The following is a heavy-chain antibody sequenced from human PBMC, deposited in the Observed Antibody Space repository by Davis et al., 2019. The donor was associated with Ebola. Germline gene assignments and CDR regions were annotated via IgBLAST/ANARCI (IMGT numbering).Heavy chain of an antibody. CDR1: GYTFTSYY. CDR3: ARPRLRDSSGYYGYYFDY. Sequence: ASVKVSCKASGYTFTSYYMHWVRQAPGQGLEWMGIINPSGGSTSYAQKFQGRVTMTRDTSTRTVYMELSSLRSEDTAVYYCARPRLRDSSGYYGYYFDYWGQGTLVTVSS. D-gene: IGHD3-22*01. J-gene: IGHJ4*02. V-gene: IGHV1-46*01. CDR2: INPSGGST.